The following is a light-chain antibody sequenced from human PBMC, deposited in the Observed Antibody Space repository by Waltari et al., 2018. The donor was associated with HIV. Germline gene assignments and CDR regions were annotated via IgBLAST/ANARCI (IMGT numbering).Light chain of an antibody. CDR3: QSYDSSLSRYV. CDR2: GNS. Sequence: QSVLTQPPSVSGAPGQRVTISCTGRSSNIGAGYDVHWYQQLPGTAPKLLIYGNSNRPSGVPDRFSGSKSGTSASLAITGLQAEDEADYYCQSYDSSLSRYVFGTGTKVTVL. V-gene: IGLV1-40*01. J-gene: IGLJ1*01. CDR1: SSNIGAGYD.